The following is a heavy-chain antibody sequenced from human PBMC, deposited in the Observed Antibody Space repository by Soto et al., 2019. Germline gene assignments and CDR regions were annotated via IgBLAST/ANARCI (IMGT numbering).Heavy chain of an antibody. J-gene: IGHJ4*02. CDR3: ARPWYSSSWPLFDY. CDR2: INPSGGST. Sequence: ASVKVSCKASGYTFTRSGISWVRQAPGQGLEWMGIINPSGGSTSYAQKFQGRVTMTRDTSTSTVYMKLSSLRYEDTAVYYCARPWYSSSWPLFDYWGQGTLVTVSS. CDR1: GYTFTRSG. D-gene: IGHD6-13*01. V-gene: IGHV1-46*03.